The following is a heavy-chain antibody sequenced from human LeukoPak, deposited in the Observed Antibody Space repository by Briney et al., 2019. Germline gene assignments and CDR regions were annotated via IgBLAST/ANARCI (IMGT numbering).Heavy chain of an antibody. CDR2: IYYSGST. Sequence: PSETLSLTCTVSGGSISSSSYYWGWIRQPPGKGLEWIGSIYYSGSTYYNPSLKSRVTISVDTSKNQFSLKLSSVTAADTAVYYCARHEGWNDVFWFDPWGQGTLVTVSS. CDR1: GGSISSSSYY. CDR3: ARHEGWNDVFWFDP. D-gene: IGHD1-1*01. J-gene: IGHJ5*02. V-gene: IGHV4-39*01.